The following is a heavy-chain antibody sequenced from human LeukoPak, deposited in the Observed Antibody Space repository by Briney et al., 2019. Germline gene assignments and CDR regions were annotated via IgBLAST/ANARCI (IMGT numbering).Heavy chain of an antibody. Sequence: ASVKVSCKASGYTFTGYYMHWVRQAPRQGLEWMGWINPNSGGTNYAQKFQGRVTMTRDTSISTAYMDLSRLRSDDTAVYYCARGVVAATFYYYMDVWGKGTTVTVSS. CDR1: GYTFTGYY. V-gene: IGHV1-2*02. J-gene: IGHJ6*03. D-gene: IGHD2-15*01. CDR2: INPNSGGT. CDR3: ARGVVAATFYYYMDV.